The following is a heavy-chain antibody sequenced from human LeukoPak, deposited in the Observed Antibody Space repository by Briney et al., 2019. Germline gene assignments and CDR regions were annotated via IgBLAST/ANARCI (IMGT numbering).Heavy chain of an antibody. V-gene: IGHV3-11*01. D-gene: IGHD3-10*01. J-gene: IGHJ4*02. Sequence: SGGSLGLSCAASGFTFSDYYMSWIRQAPGKGLEWVSYISSSCSTIYCGDSVKGRFTISRDNAKNSLFLQMNSLGAEDTAVYYCARDKLAYYYGSGRHDCDYWGQGTLVSVSS. CDR2: ISSSCSTI. CDR1: GFTFSDYY. CDR3: ARDKLAYYYGSGRHDCDY.